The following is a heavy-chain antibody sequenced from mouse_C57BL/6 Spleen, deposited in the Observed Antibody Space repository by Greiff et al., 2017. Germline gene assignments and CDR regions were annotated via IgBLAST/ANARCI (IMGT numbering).Heavy chain of an antibody. CDR2: INPGSGGT. Sequence: VQLQQSGAELVRPGTSVKVSCKASGYAFTNYLIEWVKQRPGQGLEWIGVINPGSGGTNYNEKFKGKATLTADKSSSTAYMQLSSLTSEDSAVYFCARDYSGSSYFDYWGQGTTLTVSS. D-gene: IGHD1-1*01. CDR3: ARDYSGSSYFDY. CDR1: GYAFTNYL. V-gene: IGHV1-54*01. J-gene: IGHJ2*01.